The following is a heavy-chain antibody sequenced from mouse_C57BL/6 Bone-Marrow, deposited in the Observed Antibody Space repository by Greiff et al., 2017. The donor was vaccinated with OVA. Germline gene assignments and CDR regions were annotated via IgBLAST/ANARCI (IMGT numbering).Heavy chain of an antibody. V-gene: IGHV5-9*01. CDR1: GFTFSSYT. J-gene: IGHJ1*03. CDR2: ISGGGGNT. CDR3: ARQEWTYSRYFDV. D-gene: IGHD2-12*01. Sequence: EVQRVESGGGLVKPGGSLKLSCAASGFTFSSYTMSWVRQTPEKRLEWVATISGGGGNTYYPDSVKGRFTISRDNAKNTLYLQMSSLRSEDTALYYCARQEWTYSRYFDVWGTGTTVTVSS.